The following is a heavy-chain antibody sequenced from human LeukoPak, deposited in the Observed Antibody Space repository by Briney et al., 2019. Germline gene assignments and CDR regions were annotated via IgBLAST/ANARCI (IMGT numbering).Heavy chain of an antibody. Sequence: SETLSLTCTVSGGSISSSYWSWIRQPPGKGLEWIGYIYYSGSTNYNPSLKSRVTISVDTSKNQFSLKLSSVTAADTAVYYSARGTYDYVWGSYRYGSFDYWGQGTLVTVSS. D-gene: IGHD3-16*02. CDR2: IYYSGST. CDR3: ARGTYDYVWGSYRYGSFDY. V-gene: IGHV4-59*01. CDR1: GGSISSSY. J-gene: IGHJ4*02.